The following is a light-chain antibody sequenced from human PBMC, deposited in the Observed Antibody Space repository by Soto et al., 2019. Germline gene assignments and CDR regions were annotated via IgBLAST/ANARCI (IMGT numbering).Light chain of an antibody. J-gene: IGKJ2*01. CDR2: GAS. CDR3: QQYGSSPYN. CDR1: QSVSSTY. Sequence: EIVLTQSPGTLSLSPGERATLSCRASQSVSSTYLAWYQHKPGQAPRLLIYGASSRATGIPDRFSGSGSGTDVTLTISRLEPEDFAVYYCQQYGSSPYNFGQGTKLEI. V-gene: IGKV3-20*01.